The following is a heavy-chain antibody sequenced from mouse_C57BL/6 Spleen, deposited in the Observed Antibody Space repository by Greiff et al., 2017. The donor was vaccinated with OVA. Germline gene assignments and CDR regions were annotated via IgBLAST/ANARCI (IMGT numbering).Heavy chain of an antibody. J-gene: IGHJ2*01. CDR1: GYSFTGYY. CDR2: INPSTGGT. D-gene: IGHD1-1*01. V-gene: IGHV1-42*01. Sequence: EVQLQESGPELVKPGASVKISCKASGYSFTGYYMNWVKQSPEKSLEWIGEINPSTGGTTYNQKFKAKATLTVDKSSSTAYMQLKSLTSEDSAVYYCARTGYGSSPYYFDYWGQGTTLTVSS. CDR3: ARTGYGSSPYYFDY.